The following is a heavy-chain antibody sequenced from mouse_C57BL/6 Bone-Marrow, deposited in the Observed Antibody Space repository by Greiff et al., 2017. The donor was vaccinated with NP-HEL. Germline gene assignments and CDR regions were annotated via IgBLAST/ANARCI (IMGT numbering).Heavy chain of an antibody. CDR1: GFTFSDYY. V-gene: IGHV5-12*01. Sequence: EVKLVESGGGLVQPGGSLKLSCAASGFTFSDYYMYWVRQTPEKRLEWVAYISNGGGSTYYPDTVKGRFTISRDNAKNTLYLQMSRLKSEDTAMYYCARRGPYYDGSSSWYFDVWGTGTTVTVSS. CDR3: ARRGPYYDGSSSWYFDV. D-gene: IGHD1-1*01. J-gene: IGHJ1*03. CDR2: ISNGGGST.